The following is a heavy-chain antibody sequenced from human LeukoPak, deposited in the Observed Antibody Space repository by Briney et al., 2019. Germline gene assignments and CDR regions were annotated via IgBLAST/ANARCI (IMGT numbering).Heavy chain of an antibody. D-gene: IGHD2-2*01. J-gene: IGHJ4*02. V-gene: IGHV1-2*02. CDR1: GYTFTGYY. CDR3: ARDSGYCSSTGSYYFDY. CDR2: INPNSGDT. Sequence: ASVKVSCKASGYTFTGYYMHWVRQAPGQGLEWMGWINPNSGDTNYAQRFQGRVTMTRDTSISTAYMDLSRLRSDDTAVYYCARDSGYCSSTGSYYFDYWGQGTLVTVSS.